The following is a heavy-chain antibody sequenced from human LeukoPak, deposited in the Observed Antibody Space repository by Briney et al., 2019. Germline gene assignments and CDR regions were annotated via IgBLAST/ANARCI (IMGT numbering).Heavy chain of an antibody. Sequence: SVTVSCKASGGTFSSYAISWVRQAPGQGLEWMGGIIPIFGTANYAQKFQGRVTITADESTSTAYMELSSLRSEDTAVYYCARTEYYDFWSGLSWFDPWGQGTLVTVSS. D-gene: IGHD3-3*01. V-gene: IGHV1-69*13. J-gene: IGHJ5*02. CDR2: IIPIFGTA. CDR1: GGTFSSYA. CDR3: ARTEYYDFWSGLSWFDP.